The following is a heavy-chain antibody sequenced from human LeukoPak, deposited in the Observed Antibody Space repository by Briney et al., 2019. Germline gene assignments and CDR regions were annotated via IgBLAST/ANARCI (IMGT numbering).Heavy chain of an antibody. J-gene: IGHJ6*03. CDR3: ARVGRFQRPYYYYYYMDV. V-gene: IGHV4-4*07. CDR2: IYTSGST. Sequence: SETLSLTCTVSGGSISSYYWSWIRQPAGKGLEWIGRIYTSGSTNYNPSLKSRVTMSVDTSKNQFSLKLSSVTAADTAVYYCARVGRFQRPYYYYYYMDVWGKGTTVTISS. CDR1: GGSISSYY. D-gene: IGHD2-21*01.